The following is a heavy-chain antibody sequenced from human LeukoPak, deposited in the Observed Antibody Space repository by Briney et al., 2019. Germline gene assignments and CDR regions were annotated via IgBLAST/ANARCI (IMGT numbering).Heavy chain of an antibody. CDR2: ISSNGGST. CDR1: GFTFSSYA. CDR3: ARVDSSGLFDY. V-gene: IGHV3-64*01. J-gene: IGHJ4*02. Sequence: GGSLRLSCAASGFTFSSYAMHWVRQAPGKGLEYVSAISSNGGSTYYANSVKGRFTISRDNSKNTLYLQMGSLRAGDMAVYYCARVDSSGLFDYWGQGTLVTVSS. D-gene: IGHD6-19*01.